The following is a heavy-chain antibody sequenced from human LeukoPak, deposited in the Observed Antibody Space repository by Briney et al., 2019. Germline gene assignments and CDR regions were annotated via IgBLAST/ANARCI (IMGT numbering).Heavy chain of an antibody. CDR2: INPSGGST. CDR1: GYTFTSYY. Sequence: ASVKVSCKASGYTFTSYYMHWVRQAPGQGLEWMGIINPSGGSTSHAQKFQGRVTMTRDTSTSTVYMELSSLRSEDTAVYYCARVAWYYDSSGYYDYWGQGTLVTVSS. CDR3: ARVAWYYDSSGYYDY. D-gene: IGHD3-22*01. J-gene: IGHJ4*02. V-gene: IGHV1-46*01.